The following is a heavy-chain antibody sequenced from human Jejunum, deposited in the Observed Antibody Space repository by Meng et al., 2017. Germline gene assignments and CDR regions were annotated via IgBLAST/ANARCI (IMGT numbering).Heavy chain of an antibody. Sequence: LQESGPGLVTPSETLAPTGAGPGGSISTAGYYWGWIRQSPGKGLEWIGSIFYSGTTYYNPSLKSRVTISIDTSKNQFSLKMNSVTAADTAVYYCARDTAGFGPWGQGTLVTVSS. CDR2: IFYSGTT. J-gene: IGHJ5*02. D-gene: IGHD6-13*01. CDR1: GGSISTAGYY. V-gene: IGHV4-39*07. CDR3: ARDTAGFGP.